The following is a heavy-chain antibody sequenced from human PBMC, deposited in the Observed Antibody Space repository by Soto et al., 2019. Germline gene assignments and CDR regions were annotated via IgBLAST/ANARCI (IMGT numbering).Heavy chain of an antibody. CDR1: GFTFSSYA. CDR2: IKSQASGGTI. J-gene: IGHJ4*02. D-gene: IGHD2-21*01. V-gene: IGHV3-15*01. Sequence: GGSLRLSCAASGFTFSSYAMSWVRQAPGKRLEWVGRIKSQASGGTIDYAAPVKGRFTISRDDSKNTVYLQMDSLKTEDSAVYYCTHLLSLAHPYSYLWGQGTQVTVSS. CDR3: THLLSLAHPYSYL.